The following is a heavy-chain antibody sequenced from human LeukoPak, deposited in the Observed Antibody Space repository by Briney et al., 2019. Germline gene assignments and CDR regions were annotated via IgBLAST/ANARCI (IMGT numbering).Heavy chain of an antibody. J-gene: IGHJ5*02. CDR2: IYYSGST. Sequence: SETLSLTCAVYGGSFSGYYWSWIRQPPGKGLEWIGYIYYSGSTNYNPSLKSRVTISVDTSKNQFSLKLSSVTAADTAVYYCARSSSWYWFDPWGQGTLVTVSS. D-gene: IGHD6-13*01. V-gene: IGHV4-59*01. CDR1: GGSFSGYY. CDR3: ARSSSWYWFDP.